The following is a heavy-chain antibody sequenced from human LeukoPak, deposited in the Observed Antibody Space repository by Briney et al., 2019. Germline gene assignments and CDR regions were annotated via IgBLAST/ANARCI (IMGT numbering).Heavy chain of an antibody. CDR3: AKGGSSWEHYYFDY. CDR1: GFTFSSYA. V-gene: IGHV3-23*01. D-gene: IGHD6-13*01. J-gene: IGHJ4*02. CDR2: ISGSGGST. Sequence: PGGSLRLTCAASGFTFSSYAMSWVRQAPGKGLEWVSAISGSGGSTYYAASVKGRFTISRDNSKNTLYLQMNSLRAEDTAVYYCAKGGSSWEHYYFDYWGQGTLVTVSS.